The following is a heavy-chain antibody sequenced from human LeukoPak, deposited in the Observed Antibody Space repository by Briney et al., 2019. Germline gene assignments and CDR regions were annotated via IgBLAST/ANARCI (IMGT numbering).Heavy chain of an antibody. J-gene: IGHJ6*02. Sequence: PGGSLRLSCAASGFTFSSYSMTWVRQAPGKGLEWVSYISSSSSTIYYADSVKGRFTISRDNAKDSLYLQMNSLRAEDTAVYHCARSRRRAWFGELLSSPYGMDVWGQGTTVTVSS. CDR1: GFTFSSYS. D-gene: IGHD3-10*01. CDR2: ISSSSSTI. V-gene: IGHV3-48*01. CDR3: ARSRRRAWFGELLSSPYGMDV.